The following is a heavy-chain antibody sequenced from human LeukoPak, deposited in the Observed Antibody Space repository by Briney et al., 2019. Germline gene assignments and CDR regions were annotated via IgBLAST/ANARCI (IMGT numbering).Heavy chain of an antibody. D-gene: IGHD6-19*01. Sequence: SETLSLTCGVSGGSVRSYYWSWIRQPAGKGLEWIGRIYTGGITTYSPSLKSRVTMSIDTSKNQFSLKLNSVTAADTAVYYCARDKSIAVAASRFDYWGQGALVTVSS. V-gene: IGHV4-4*07. J-gene: IGHJ4*02. CDR2: IYTGGIT. CDR3: ARDKSIAVAASRFDY. CDR1: GGSVRSYY.